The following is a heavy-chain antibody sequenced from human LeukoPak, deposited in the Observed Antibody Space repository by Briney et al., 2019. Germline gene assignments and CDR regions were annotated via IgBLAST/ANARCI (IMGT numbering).Heavy chain of an antibody. Sequence: GGSLRLSCVASGFTFSNYEMNWVRQAPGKGLEWVSYISSSGSTIYYADSVKGRFTISRDNVKNSLYLQMNSLRAEDTAVYYCAREEDYDGSGSYGPFDYWGQGTLVTVSS. CDR1: GFTFSNYE. V-gene: IGHV3-48*03. CDR2: ISSSGSTI. D-gene: IGHD3-22*01. J-gene: IGHJ4*02. CDR3: AREEDYDGSGSYGPFDY.